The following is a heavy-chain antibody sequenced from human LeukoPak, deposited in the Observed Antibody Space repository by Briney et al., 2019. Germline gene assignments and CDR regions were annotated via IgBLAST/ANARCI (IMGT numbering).Heavy chain of an antibody. CDR2: INPDGSEK. CDR3: ARGHYYSIY. V-gene: IGHV3-7*02. CDR1: GFTFSSYW. J-gene: IGHJ4*02. Sequence: GGSLRLSCTASGFTFSSYWMTWVRQAPGKGLEWVANINPDGSEKDYVGSVKGRFTISRDNAKNSLDLQMSNLRAEDTAVYFCARGHYYSIYWGLGTLVTVSS.